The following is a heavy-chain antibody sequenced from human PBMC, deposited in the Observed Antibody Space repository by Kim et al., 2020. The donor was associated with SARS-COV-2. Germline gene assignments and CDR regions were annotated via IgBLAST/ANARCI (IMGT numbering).Heavy chain of an antibody. Sequence: YSPSFQGQVTISADKSISTAYLQWSSLKASDTAMYYCARQRGQQLVRFDPWGQGTLVTVSS. V-gene: IGHV5-51*01. J-gene: IGHJ5*02. CDR3: ARQRGQQLVRFDP. D-gene: IGHD6-13*01.